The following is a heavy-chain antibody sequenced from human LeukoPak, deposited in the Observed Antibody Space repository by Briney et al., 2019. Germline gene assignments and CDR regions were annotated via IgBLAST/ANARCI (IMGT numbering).Heavy chain of an antibody. J-gene: IGHJ3*02. CDR3: ARGDVDYYDSSGSDAFYI. V-gene: IGHV3-21*06. CDR2: ISSSGSHT. CDR1: GFTISPYS. D-gene: IGHD3-22*01. Sequence: AGSLSLSCATSGFTISPYSMSWVRQAPGKGLEWVACISSSGSHTYYADSVKGRFIISRDNAKNSMSLHINSLRVEDTAMYFCARGDVDYYDSSGSDAFYIWGQGTRVTVSS.